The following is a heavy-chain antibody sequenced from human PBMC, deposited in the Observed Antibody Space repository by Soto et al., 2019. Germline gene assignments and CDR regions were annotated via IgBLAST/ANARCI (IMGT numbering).Heavy chain of an antibody. Sequence: QVQLQESGPGLVKPSQTLSLTCTVSGGSISSDNYFWSWIRQPPGKGLEWIGYIYYSGSTYYNSFLESRVTMSIDASKHHFALELSSVTAAATAVYYCASASQGDFLDSWGPGTLVTVSS. V-gene: IGHV4-30-4*01. D-gene: IGHD2-21*02. CDR1: GGSISSDNYF. CDR2: IYYSGST. CDR3: ASASQGDFLDS. J-gene: IGHJ4*02.